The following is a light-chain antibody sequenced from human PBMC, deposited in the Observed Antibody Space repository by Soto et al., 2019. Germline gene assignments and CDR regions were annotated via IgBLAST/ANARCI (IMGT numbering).Light chain of an antibody. Sequence: QSVLTQPRSVSGSPGQSVTISCTGTSSDIGGYNYVSWYRQYPGKAPKLMIYDVSKRPSGVPDRFSGSKSGNTASLTISGLQAEDEADYHCFSYAGSYILLFGGGTKVTVL. CDR3: FSYAGSYILL. V-gene: IGLV2-11*01. CDR2: DVS. J-gene: IGLJ3*02. CDR1: SSDIGGYNY.